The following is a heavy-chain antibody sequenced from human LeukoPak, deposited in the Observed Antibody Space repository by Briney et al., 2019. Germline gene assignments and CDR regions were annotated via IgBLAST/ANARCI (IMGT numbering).Heavy chain of an antibody. CDR1: GGSISSYY. CDR2: IYYSGST. CDR3: AGSIVGGIAGY. Sequence: SETLSLTCTVSGGSISSYYWSWIRQPPGKGLEWIGYIYYSGSTNYNPSLKSRVTISVDTSKNQFSLKLRSVTAADTAVYYCAGSIVGGIAGYWGQGTLVTVSS. V-gene: IGHV4-59*08. D-gene: IGHD6-13*01. J-gene: IGHJ4*02.